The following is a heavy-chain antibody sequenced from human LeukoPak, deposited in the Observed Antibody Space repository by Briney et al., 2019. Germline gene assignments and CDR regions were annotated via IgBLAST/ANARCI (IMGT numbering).Heavy chain of an antibody. CDR3: ARVSSTYYDILTAYYGY. Sequence: ASVKVSCKASGHTFTGYYMHWVRQAPGQGLEWMGWINPNSGGTNYAQKFQGRVTMTRDTSISTAYMELSRLRSDDTAVYYCARVSSTYYDILTAYYGYWGQGTLVTVSS. V-gene: IGHV1-2*02. CDR1: GHTFTGYY. J-gene: IGHJ4*02. D-gene: IGHD3-9*01. CDR2: INPNSGGT.